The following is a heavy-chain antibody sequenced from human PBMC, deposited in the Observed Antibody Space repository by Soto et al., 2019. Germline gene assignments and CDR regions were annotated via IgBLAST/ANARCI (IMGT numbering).Heavy chain of an antibody. CDR1: GFTFSSYV. V-gene: IGHV3-23*01. J-gene: IGHJ4*02. CDR2: TRASGGST. D-gene: IGHD6-13*01. Sequence: GGSLRLSCAASGFTFSSYVMAWVRQAPGKGPEWLSSTRASGGSTYYADSVQGRFTVSRDNSKNTLYLQMNDLRGDDTAVYYCAKGEAAAATSYFDYWGRGTLVTVSS. CDR3: AKGEAAAATSYFDY.